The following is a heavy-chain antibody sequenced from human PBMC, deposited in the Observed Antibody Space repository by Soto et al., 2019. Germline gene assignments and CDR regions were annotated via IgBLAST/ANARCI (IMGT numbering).Heavy chain of an antibody. Sequence: QVQLVESGGGVVQPGRSLRLSCAASGFTFSSYGMHWVRQAPGKGLEWVAVIWYDGSNKYYADSVKGRFTISRDNSKNTLYLQMNSLRAEDTAGYYCARGGYGDYHAFDIWGQGTMVTVSS. V-gene: IGHV3-33*01. D-gene: IGHD4-17*01. CDR1: GFTFSSYG. CDR2: IWYDGSNK. CDR3: ARGGYGDYHAFDI. J-gene: IGHJ3*02.